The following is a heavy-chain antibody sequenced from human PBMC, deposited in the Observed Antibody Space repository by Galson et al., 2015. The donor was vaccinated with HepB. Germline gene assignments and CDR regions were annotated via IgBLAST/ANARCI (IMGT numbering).Heavy chain of an antibody. J-gene: IGHJ4*02. CDR2: IRSKANYYAT. Sequence: SLRLSCAASGFIFSGSAIDWVRQASGKGPEWVGRIRSKANYYATLYVPSLKGRFTISRDDSKNMAYLHMRSLKTGDTAVYYCIRLGDLSGYSSRWGQGNLVTVSS. CDR3: IRLGDLSGYSSR. D-gene: IGHD2-2*01. CDR1: GFIFSGSA. V-gene: IGHV3-73*01.